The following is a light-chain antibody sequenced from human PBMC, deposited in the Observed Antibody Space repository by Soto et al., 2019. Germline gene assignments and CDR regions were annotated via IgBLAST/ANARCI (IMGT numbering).Light chain of an antibody. Sequence: EIVLTQSPGTLSLSPGDRATLSCRASQSVSSSYLAWYQQKPGQAPRLLIYGASSRATGIPDRFSGSESGTDFTLTISRLEPEDFAVYYCQLYGSSPLYIFGQGTELAI. CDR1: QSVSSSY. CDR3: QLYGSSPLYI. V-gene: IGKV3-20*01. J-gene: IGKJ2*01. CDR2: GAS.